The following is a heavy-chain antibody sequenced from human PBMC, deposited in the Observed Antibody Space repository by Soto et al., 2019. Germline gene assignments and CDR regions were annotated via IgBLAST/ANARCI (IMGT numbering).Heavy chain of an antibody. Sequence: QVQLVESGGGVVHPGRSLRLSCAASGFTFSSYAMHWVRQAPGKGLEWVAVISYDGSNKYYADSVKGRFTISRDNSKNTLYLQMNSLRAEDTAGYYCARASNGWYYDYWGQGNLVTVSS. CDR3: ARASNGWYYDY. D-gene: IGHD6-19*01. CDR2: ISYDGSNK. V-gene: IGHV3-30-3*01. J-gene: IGHJ4*02. CDR1: GFTFSSYA.